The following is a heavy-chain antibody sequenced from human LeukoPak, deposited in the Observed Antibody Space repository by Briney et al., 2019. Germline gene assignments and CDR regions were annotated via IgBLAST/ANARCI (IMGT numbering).Heavy chain of an antibody. CDR1: GFTFSSST. D-gene: IGHD2-15*01. CDR3: ARDPDPVAPH. CDR2: ISTSSSYI. Sequence: PGGSLRLSCAASGFTFSSSTMNWVRQAPGKGLEWVSSISTSSSYIYYADSVKGRFTISRDDAKNSLYLQMNSLRAEDTAVYFCARDPDPVAPHWGQGTLVTVSS. J-gene: IGHJ4*02. V-gene: IGHV3-21*01.